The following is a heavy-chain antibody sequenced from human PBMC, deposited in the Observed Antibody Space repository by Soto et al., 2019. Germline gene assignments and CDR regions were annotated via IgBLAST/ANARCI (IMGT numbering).Heavy chain of an antibody. J-gene: IGHJ5*02. Sequence: PGGSLRLSCAASGFTFSKAWMSWVRQAPGKGLEWVGRIKSKSDGGTRDYAGPVKGRFTISRDDPKNTRYVQMNSLKTEDTAGYYCTTVIPKGKWELGTWGQGTLVTVSS. CDR3: TTVIPKGKWELGT. CDR1: GFTFSKAW. CDR2: IKSKSDGGTR. V-gene: IGHV3-15*05. D-gene: IGHD1-26*01.